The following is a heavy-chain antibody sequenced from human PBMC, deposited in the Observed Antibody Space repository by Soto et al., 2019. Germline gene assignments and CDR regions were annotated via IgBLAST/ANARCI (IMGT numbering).Heavy chain of an antibody. CDR3: ARHSTSQYYAFDI. CDR2: MYYSGST. D-gene: IGHD2-2*01. J-gene: IGHJ3*02. Sequence: SETLSLTCTVSGGSISSYYWSWIRQPPGKGLEWIGYMYYSGSTNYNPSLKRRVTVSVDTSKTQFALKLSSVTAADTAVYYCARHSTSQYYAFDIWGQGTMVTVS. V-gene: IGHV4-59*08. CDR1: GGSISSYY.